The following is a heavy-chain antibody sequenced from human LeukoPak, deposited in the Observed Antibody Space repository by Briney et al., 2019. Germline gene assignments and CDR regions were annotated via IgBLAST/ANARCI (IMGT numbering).Heavy chain of an antibody. J-gene: IGHJ4*02. Sequence: PPGGSLRLSCAASGFTFSSYGMHWVRQAPGKGLEWVAVISYDGSNKYYADSVKGRFTISRDNSKNTLYLQMNSLRAEDTAMYYCVSPHLPFGHLPRGVFRYWGQGVLVTVSS. V-gene: IGHV3-30*03. D-gene: IGHD3-16*01. CDR3: VSPHLPFGHLPRGVFRY. CDR1: GFTFSSYG. CDR2: ISYDGSNK.